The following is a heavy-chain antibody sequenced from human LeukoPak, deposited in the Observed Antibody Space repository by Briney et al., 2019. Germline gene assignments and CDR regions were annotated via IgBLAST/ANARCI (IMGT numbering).Heavy chain of an antibody. CDR1: GFTVSSTY. J-gene: IGHJ4*02. D-gene: IGHD1-14*01. CDR3: ASETNYDY. CDR2: IYSGGDT. V-gene: IGHV3-66*02. Sequence: GGSLRLSCAASGFTVSSTYMSWVRQAPGKGLDWVSVIYSGGDTYYADSVKGRFTISRDNSKNTVYLQMNSLRAEDTAVYYCASETNYDYRGQGTLVTVSS.